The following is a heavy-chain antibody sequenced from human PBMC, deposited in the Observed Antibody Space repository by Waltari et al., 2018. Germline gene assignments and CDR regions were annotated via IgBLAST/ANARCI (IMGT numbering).Heavy chain of an antibody. CDR2: INPNRGRT. Sequence: QVQLVQSGAEVKKPGASVKVSCKASGYTFTGYYMHWVRQAPGQGLEWMGWINPNRGRTNYGQKFQGRVTMTRNTSISTAYIELRRLRSDDTAVYYCARMRDYYGSGSSYYFDYWGQGTLVTVSS. D-gene: IGHD3-10*01. CDR3: ARMRDYYGSGSSYYFDY. CDR1: GYTFTGYY. J-gene: IGHJ4*02. V-gene: IGHV1-2*02.